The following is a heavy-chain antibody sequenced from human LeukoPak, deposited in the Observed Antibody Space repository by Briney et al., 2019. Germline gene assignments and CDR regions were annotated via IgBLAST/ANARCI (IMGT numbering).Heavy chain of an antibody. CDR3: GRHDSFIPF. D-gene: IGHD3-16*02. J-gene: IGHJ4*02. V-gene: IGHV3-23*01. CDR2: ISDTGRRT. CDR1: GFTFSDYA. Sequence: PGGSLRLSCAASGFTFSDYAMTWVRQAAGKGLEWVSSISDTGRRTYYTDSVEGRFTISRDDSKKAVYLEMSTLRVEDTAIYFCGRHDSFIPFWGQGTLVTVSS.